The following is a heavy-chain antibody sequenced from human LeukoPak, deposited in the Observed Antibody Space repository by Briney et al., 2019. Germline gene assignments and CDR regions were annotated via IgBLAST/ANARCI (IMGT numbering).Heavy chain of an antibody. Sequence: SETLSLTCAVYGGSFSGYYWSWIRQPPGKGLEWIGEINHSGSTNYNPSLKSRVTISVDTSKNQFSLKLGSVTAADTAVYYCARGWLIAAADSFDYWGQGTLVTVSS. V-gene: IGHV4-34*01. CDR2: INHSGST. CDR3: ARGWLIAAADSFDY. D-gene: IGHD6-13*01. CDR1: GGSFSGYY. J-gene: IGHJ4*02.